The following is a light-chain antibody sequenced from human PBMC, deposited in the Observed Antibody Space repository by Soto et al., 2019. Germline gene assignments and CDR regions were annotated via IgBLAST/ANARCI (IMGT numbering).Light chain of an antibody. Sequence: IVMTQSPATLSVSPGERVTLSCRASQSIRSNLVWYQQRPGQAPRLLIYGASSRTTGIPARFSGGGSGTEFTLTISSLQSEDFAVYYCQHYNNWPPWTFGQGTKVEIK. CDR1: QSIRSN. V-gene: IGKV3-15*01. CDR2: GAS. CDR3: QHYNNWPPWT. J-gene: IGKJ1*01.